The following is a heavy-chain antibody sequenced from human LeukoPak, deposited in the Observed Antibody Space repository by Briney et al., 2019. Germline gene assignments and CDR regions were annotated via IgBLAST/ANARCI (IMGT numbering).Heavy chain of an antibody. CDR1: GFTFSSYS. J-gene: IGHJ4*02. V-gene: IGHV3-21*01. CDR3: ASGGPYYDILTVADDY. D-gene: IGHD3-9*01. CDR2: ISSSSSYI. Sequence: GGSLRLSCAASGFTFSSYSMNWVRQAPGKGLEWVSSISSSSSYIYYADSVKGRFTISRDNAKNSLYLQMNSLRAEDTAVYYCASGGPYYDILTVADDYWGQGTLVTVSS.